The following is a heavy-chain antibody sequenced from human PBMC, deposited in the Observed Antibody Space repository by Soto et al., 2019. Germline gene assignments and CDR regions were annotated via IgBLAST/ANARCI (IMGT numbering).Heavy chain of an antibody. CDR3: TRDGI. J-gene: IGHJ3*02. V-gene: IGHV3-48*03. CDR1: GFTFSTYA. Sequence: ESGGGLVQPGGSLRLSCAASGFTFSTYAMNWVRQAPGKGLEWLSFISDTGHSIYYADSVKGRFTISRDNAENSLYLQMNTLRAEDTAIYYCTRDGIWGQGTMVTVSS. CDR2: ISDTGHSI.